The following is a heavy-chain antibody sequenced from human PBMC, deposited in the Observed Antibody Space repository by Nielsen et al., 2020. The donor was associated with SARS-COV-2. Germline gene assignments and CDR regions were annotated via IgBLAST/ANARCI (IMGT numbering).Heavy chain of an antibody. Sequence: GSLRLSCAVYGGSFSGYYWSWIRQPPGKGLEWIGEINHSGSTNYNPSLKSRVTISVDTSKNQFSLKLSSVTAADTAVYYCARGSPIAAANFDYWGQGTLVTVSS. CDR2: INHSGST. J-gene: IGHJ4*02. D-gene: IGHD6-13*01. CDR1: GGSFSGYY. CDR3: ARGSPIAAANFDY. V-gene: IGHV4-34*01.